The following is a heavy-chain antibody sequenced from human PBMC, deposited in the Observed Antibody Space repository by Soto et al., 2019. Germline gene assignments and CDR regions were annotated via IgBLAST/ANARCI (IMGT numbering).Heavy chain of an antibody. J-gene: IGHJ3*02. CDR3: ARGDYYDSSGPFSDAFDI. Sequence: GGSLRLSCAASGFPFSDYYMSWIRQAPGKGLEWLSYITDSGSIIYYADSVKGRFTISRDNAKNSLYLQMNSLRAEDTAVYYCARGDYYDSSGPFSDAFDIWGQGTMVTVSS. CDR1: GFPFSDYY. D-gene: IGHD3-22*01. V-gene: IGHV3-11*04. CDR2: ITDSGSII.